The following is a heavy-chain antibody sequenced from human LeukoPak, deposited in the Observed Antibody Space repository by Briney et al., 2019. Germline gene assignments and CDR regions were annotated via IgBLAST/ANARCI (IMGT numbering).Heavy chain of an antibody. CDR3: AKSIVNSGTYIPFDY. CDR2: INSDGSST. CDR1: GFTFSIYL. J-gene: IGHJ4*02. Sequence: GGSLRLSSAASGFTFSIYLMHSVRHTLGEGLVWVSRINSDGSSTSYADSVKGRFTISRDKSKNSLYLQMNSLRVEDTAIYYCAKSIVNSGTYIPFDYWGQGTLVTVSS. V-gene: IGHV3-74*01. D-gene: IGHD1-26*01.